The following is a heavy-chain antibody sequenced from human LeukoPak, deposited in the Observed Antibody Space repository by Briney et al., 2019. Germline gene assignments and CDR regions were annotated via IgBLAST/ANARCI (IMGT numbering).Heavy chain of an antibody. Sequence: ASVKVSCKASGYTFTGYYMHWVRQAPGQGLEWMGWINPNSGGTNYAQKFQGRVTMTRDTSISTVYMELSSLRSDDTAVYYCAREAIFGVVREYYFDYWGQGTLVTVS. CDR2: INPNSGGT. D-gene: IGHD3-3*01. J-gene: IGHJ4*02. CDR1: GYTFTGYY. CDR3: AREAIFGVVREYYFDY. V-gene: IGHV1-2*02.